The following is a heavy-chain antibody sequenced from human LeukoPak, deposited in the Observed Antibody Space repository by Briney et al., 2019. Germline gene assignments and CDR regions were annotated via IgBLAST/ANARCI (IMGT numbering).Heavy chain of an antibody. CDR2: INHSGST. Sequence: SETLSLTCAVYGGSFSGYYWSWIRQPPGKGLEWIGEINHSGSTNYNPSLKSRVTISVDTSKNQFSLKLSSVTAADTAVYYCARSGDYGYGMDVWGQGTLVTVSS. CDR1: GGSFSGYY. D-gene: IGHD4-17*01. V-gene: IGHV4-34*01. CDR3: ARSGDYGYGMDV. J-gene: IGHJ6*02.